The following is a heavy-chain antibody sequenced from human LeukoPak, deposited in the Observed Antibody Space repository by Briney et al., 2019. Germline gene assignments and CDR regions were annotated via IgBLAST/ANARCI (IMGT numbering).Heavy chain of an antibody. CDR1: GFSFSSYS. V-gene: IGHV3-48*01. J-gene: IGHJ4*02. Sequence: GGSLRLSCAASGFSFSSYSMNWVRQAPGKGLEWVSYISPSSSTMYYADSMKGRFTISRDNARNSLYLQMNSLRAEDTALYYCARSYSSSWEFDYWGQGTLVTVSS. CDR2: ISPSSSTM. D-gene: IGHD6-13*01. CDR3: ARSYSSSWEFDY.